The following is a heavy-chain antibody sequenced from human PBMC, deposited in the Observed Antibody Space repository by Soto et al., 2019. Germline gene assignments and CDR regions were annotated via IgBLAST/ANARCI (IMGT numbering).Heavy chain of an antibody. D-gene: IGHD6-13*01. CDR3: ARGDSSSWPAYYYYGMDV. V-gene: IGHV3-30*03. Sequence: QVQLVESGGGVVQPGRSLRLSCAASGFTFSSYGMHWVRQAPGKRLEWVAVISYDGSNKYYADSVKGRFTISRDNSKNTLYLQMNSLRAEDTAVYYCARGDSSSWPAYYYYGMDVWGQGTTVTVSS. CDR2: ISYDGSNK. CDR1: GFTFSSYG. J-gene: IGHJ6*02.